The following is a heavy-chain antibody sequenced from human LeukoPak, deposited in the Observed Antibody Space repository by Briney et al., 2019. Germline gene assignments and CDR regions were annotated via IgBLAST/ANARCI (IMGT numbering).Heavy chain of an antibody. J-gene: IGHJ4*02. CDR2: INSNSGGT. Sequence: PVKLSCKASGYTFTDYYMHWVRRAPGQGLEWVGWINSNSGGTNYAQKFQGRVTMTRDTSISAAYMELSRLTSDDAAVYYCARSDASGWKDFWGQGNLVTVSS. CDR3: ARSDASGWKDF. CDR1: GYTFTDYY. D-gene: IGHD6-19*01. V-gene: IGHV1-2*02.